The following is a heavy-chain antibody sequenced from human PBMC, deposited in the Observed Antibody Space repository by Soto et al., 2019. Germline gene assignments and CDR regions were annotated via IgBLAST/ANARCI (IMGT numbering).Heavy chain of an antibody. CDR3: ARVTVVTEKKPYYYYGMDV. V-gene: IGHV4-31*03. D-gene: IGHD2-15*01. Sequence: SETLSLTCTVSGGSISSGGYYWSWIRQHPGKGLEWIGYIYYSGSTYYNPSLKSRVTISVDTSKNQFSLKLSSVTAADTAVYYCARVTVVTEKKPYYYYGMDVWGQGTTVTVSS. CDR2: IYYSGST. CDR1: GGSISSGGYY. J-gene: IGHJ6*02.